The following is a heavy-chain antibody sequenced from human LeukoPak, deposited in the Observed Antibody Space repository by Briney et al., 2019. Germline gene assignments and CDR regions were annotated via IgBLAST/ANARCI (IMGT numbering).Heavy chain of an antibody. V-gene: IGHV3-48*04. CDR3: ASELSVVTPLALIDY. D-gene: IGHD4-23*01. Sequence: GGSLRLSCAASGFTFSSYAMSWVRQAPGKGLEWVSYISSSGSTIYYADSVKGRFTISRDNAKNSLYLQMNSLKAEDTAVYYCASELSVVTPLALIDYWGQGTLVTVSS. CDR1: GFTFSSYA. J-gene: IGHJ4*02. CDR2: ISSSGSTI.